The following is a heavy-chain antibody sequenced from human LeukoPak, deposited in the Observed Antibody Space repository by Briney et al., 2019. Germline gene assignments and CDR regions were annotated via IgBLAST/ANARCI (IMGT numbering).Heavy chain of an antibody. CDR3: AKGESITSAWFDS. CDR1: GFTFSSYA. Sequence: GGSLRLSCAASGFTFSSYAMHWVRQAPGKGLEWVAVISYDGSNKYYADSVKGRFTISRDNSKNTLYLQMNSLRAEDTAVYYCAKGESITSAWFDSWGQGTLVTVSS. J-gene: IGHJ5*01. V-gene: IGHV3-30-3*01. D-gene: IGHD5-24*01. CDR2: ISYDGSNK.